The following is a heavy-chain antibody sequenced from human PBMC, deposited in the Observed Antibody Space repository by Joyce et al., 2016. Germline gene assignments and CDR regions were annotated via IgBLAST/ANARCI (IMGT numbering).Heavy chain of an antibody. CDR2: ISAHHGNT. J-gene: IGHJ3*02. CDR3: ARDRHYYDSSGYYWGAFDI. CDR1: GYIFTTDG. Sequence: QVQLVQSGCEVKKPGASVAVSCQAPGYIFTTDGISWMRQAPGQGFEWMGRISAHHGNTKYAQRVQSRVTMTIDTSTSTAYMELESLRSDDTAVYYCARDRHYYDSSGYYWGAFDIWGQGTMVSVSS. V-gene: IGHV1-18*01. D-gene: IGHD3-22*01.